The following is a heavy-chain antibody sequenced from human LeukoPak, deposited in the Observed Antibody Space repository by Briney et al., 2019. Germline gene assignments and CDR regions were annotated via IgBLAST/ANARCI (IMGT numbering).Heavy chain of an antibody. CDR2: IKSKNDGGTT. J-gene: IGHJ4*02. CDR1: GFTFSNAW. Sequence: PGGSLRLSCAASGFTFSNAWMSWVRQAPGKGLEWVGRIKSKNDGGTTDYAAPVKGRFTISRDDSKNTLYLQMNSLKTEDTAVYYCTTDYITMVRGAGDYWGQGTLVTVSS. CDR3: TTDYITMVRGAGDY. V-gene: IGHV3-15*01. D-gene: IGHD3-10*01.